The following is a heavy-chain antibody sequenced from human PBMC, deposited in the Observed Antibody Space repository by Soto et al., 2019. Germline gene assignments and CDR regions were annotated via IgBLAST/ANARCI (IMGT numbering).Heavy chain of an antibody. J-gene: IGHJ4*02. V-gene: IGHV3-7*01. CDR1: GFPFSDSW. Sequence: EVQLVESGGGLVQPGGSLRLSCAASGFPFSDSWMRWVRQAPGKGLEWVAAINTDGSGKHYVDSVNGRFTISRDNSRNSLFLEINSLRGEDTAVFYCARDRGYLTLDYWGQGIVVTVSS. CDR2: INTDGSGK. D-gene: IGHD3-10*01. CDR3: ARDRGYLTLDY.